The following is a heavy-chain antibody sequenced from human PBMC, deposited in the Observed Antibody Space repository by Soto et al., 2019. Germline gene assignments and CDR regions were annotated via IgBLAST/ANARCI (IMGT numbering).Heavy chain of an antibody. V-gene: IGHV3-23*01. CDR3: AKDLVSSGRPTDAFDI. CDR1: GFTFSSYA. J-gene: IGHJ3*02. D-gene: IGHD6-19*01. CDR2: ISGSGGST. Sequence: VQLLESGGGLVQPGGSLRLSCAASGFTFSSYAMSWVRQAPGKGLEWVSAISGSGGSTYYADSVKGRFTISRDNSKNTLYLQMNSLRAEDTAVYYCAKDLVSSGRPTDAFDIWGQGTMVTVSS.